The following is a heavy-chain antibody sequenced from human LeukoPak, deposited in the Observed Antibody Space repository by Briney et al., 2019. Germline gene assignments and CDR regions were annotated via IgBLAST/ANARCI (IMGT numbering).Heavy chain of an antibody. J-gene: IGHJ4*02. V-gene: IGHV3-11*01. CDR1: GFAFSDYY. CDR3: ARLTSGWKFDY. D-gene: IGHD6-19*01. Sequence: PGGSLRLSCAASGFAFSDYYMTWIRQAPGKGLECVSYIGNSNTPIYYADSVEGRFTISRDNARNSLYLQMNSLRAEDTAIYYCARLTSGWKFDYWGQGILVTVSS. CDR2: IGNSNTPI.